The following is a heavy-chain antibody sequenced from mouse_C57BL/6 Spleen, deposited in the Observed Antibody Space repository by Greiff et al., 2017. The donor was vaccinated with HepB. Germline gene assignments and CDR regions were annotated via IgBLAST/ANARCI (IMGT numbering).Heavy chain of an antibody. V-gene: IGHV1-54*01. D-gene: IGHD4-1*01. CDR2: INPGSGGT. Sequence: QVQLQQSGAELVRPGTSVKVSCKASGYAFTNYLIEWVKQRPGQGLEWIGVINPGSGGTNYNEKFKGKATLTADKPSSTAYMQLSSLTSEDSAVYFCASGTGKDWFAYWGQGTLVTVSA. CDR3: ASGTGKDWFAY. J-gene: IGHJ3*01. CDR1: GYAFTNYL.